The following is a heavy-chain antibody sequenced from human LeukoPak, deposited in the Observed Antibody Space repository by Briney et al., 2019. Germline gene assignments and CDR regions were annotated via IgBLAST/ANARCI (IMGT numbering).Heavy chain of an antibody. V-gene: IGHV1-8*01. Sequence: GASVKVSCKASGYTFTSYDINWVRQATGQGLEWMGWMNPNSGNTGYAQKFQGRVTMTRNTSISTAYMELSSLRSEDTAVYCCAGNYDFWSGYNPDTYYFDYWGQGTLVTVSS. D-gene: IGHD3-3*01. CDR2: MNPNSGNT. J-gene: IGHJ4*02. CDR1: GYTFTSYD. CDR3: AGNYDFWSGYNPDTYYFDY.